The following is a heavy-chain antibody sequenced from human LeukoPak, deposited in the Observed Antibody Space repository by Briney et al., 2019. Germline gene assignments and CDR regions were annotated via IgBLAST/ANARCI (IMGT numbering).Heavy chain of an antibody. CDR2: IIPIFGTA. CDR1: GGTFSSYA. J-gene: IGHJ6*03. CDR3: ATSPNGATYYSDYMDV. V-gene: IGHV1-69*06. Sequence: SVKVSCQASGGTFSSYANSWVRPAPGEGLEWMGGIIPIFGTANYAQKFQGRVTITANKSTSTAYIVLSSLRSEDTAVYYCATSPNGATYYSDYMDVWGKGTTVTVSS. D-gene: IGHD4/OR15-4a*01.